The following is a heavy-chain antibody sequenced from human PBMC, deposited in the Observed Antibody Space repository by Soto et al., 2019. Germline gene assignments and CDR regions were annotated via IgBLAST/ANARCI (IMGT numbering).Heavy chain of an antibody. V-gene: IGHV3-11*06. J-gene: IGHJ3*01. D-gene: IGHD1-26*01. CDR1: GFTFSTFY. Sequence: QVQLVESGGGLVRPGGSLRLSCAASGFTFSTFYMNWVRQAPGKGLEWVSFLSSESTFISYADSVKGRFTISRDNSKKSLFLQMDSLRDEDAAVYYCARVRSGTYNAFDLWGQGTVVTVSS. CDR3: ARVRSGTYNAFDL. CDR2: LSSESTFI.